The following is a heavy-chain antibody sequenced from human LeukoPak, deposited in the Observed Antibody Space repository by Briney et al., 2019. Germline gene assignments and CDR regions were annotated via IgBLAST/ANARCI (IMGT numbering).Heavy chain of an antibody. D-gene: IGHD1-26*01. V-gene: IGHV3-23*01. CDR1: GFTFSSYA. Sequence: GGSLRLSCAASGFTFSSYAMSWVRQAPGKGLEWVSAISGSGGSTYYADSVKGRFTISRDNSKNTLYLQMNSLRAEDTAVYYCAKVAYSGSLTYYYGMDVWGQGTTVTVSS. CDR3: AKVAYSGSLTYYYGMDV. CDR2: ISGSGGST. J-gene: IGHJ6*02.